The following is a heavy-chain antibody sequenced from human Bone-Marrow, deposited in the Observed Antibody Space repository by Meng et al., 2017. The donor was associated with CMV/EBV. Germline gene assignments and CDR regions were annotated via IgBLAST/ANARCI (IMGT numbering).Heavy chain of an antibody. CDR2: INPNNGDT. CDR1: GYTFTDYY. V-gene: IGHV1-2*02. J-gene: IGHJ4*02. CDR3: AANLYDVNSLRALDF. Sequence: ASVKVSCKAPGYTFTDYYIHWVRQAPGQGLEWMGWINPNNGDTNYAQKFQGRVTLTRDTSIYTAFMDLSRLRFDDTAIYYCAANLYDVNSLRALDFWGQGALVTVSS. D-gene: IGHD3-16*01.